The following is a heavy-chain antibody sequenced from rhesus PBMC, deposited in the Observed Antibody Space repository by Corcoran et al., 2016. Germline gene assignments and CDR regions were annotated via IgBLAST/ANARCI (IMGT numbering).Heavy chain of an antibody. Sequence: QVQLQESGPAVVKPSETLSLTCAVSGGSISSSHWWSWIRQSPGKGLEWIGGIYGSGGSTEYNPSLNSRVTISKDTSKNQFSLKLSSVTAADTAVYYCARPWGIAAAGSDYWGQGVLVTVSS. D-gene: IGHD6-31*01. J-gene: IGHJ4*01. CDR2: IYGSGGST. CDR3: ARPWGIAAAGSDY. V-gene: IGHV4-93*01. CDR1: GGSISSSHW.